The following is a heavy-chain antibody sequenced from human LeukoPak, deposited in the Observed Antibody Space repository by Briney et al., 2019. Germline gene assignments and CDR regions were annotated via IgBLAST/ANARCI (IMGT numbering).Heavy chain of an antibody. J-gene: IGHJ4*02. D-gene: IGHD1-26*01. Sequence: GGSLRLSCAASGFTFSSSNMNWVRRAPGRGLEGVSSISSSSTYIFYADSVKGRFTISRDNAKNSLYLQMNSLRAEGTAVYYCAKYSGTYRDYWGQGTLVTVSS. CDR1: GFTFSSSN. CDR2: ISSSSTYI. V-gene: IGHV3-21*01. CDR3: AKYSGTYRDY.